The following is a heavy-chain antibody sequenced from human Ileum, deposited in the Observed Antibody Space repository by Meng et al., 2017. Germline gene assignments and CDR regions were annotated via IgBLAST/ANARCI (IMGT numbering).Heavy chain of an antibody. Sequence: PWEALSLTFVDPCAAISSGYLWSWVRQPPGKWLEWIGEMYPSGTTNYSPSLKGRVTISMDTSKSQLSLKLSSVTAADTAVYYCARHIAVSGTRGFDSWGQGTLVTVSS. J-gene: IGHJ4*02. CDR2: MYPSGTT. D-gene: IGHD6-19*01. CDR1: CAAISSGYL. V-gene: IGHV4-4*02. CDR3: ARHIAVSGTRGFDS.